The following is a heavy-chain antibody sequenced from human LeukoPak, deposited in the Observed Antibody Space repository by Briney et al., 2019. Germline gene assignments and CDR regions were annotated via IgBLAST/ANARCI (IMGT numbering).Heavy chain of an antibody. D-gene: IGHD2-15*01. J-gene: IGHJ4*02. Sequence: GGSLRLSCAASGFTFSSYGMHWVRQAPGKGLEWVAVISYDGSNKYYADSVKGRFTISRDNSKNTLYLQMNSLRAEDTAVYYCARRDCSGGSCDLDYWGQGTLVTVSS. CDR3: ARRDCSGGSCDLDY. CDR1: GFTFSSYG. CDR2: ISYDGSNK. V-gene: IGHV3-30*03.